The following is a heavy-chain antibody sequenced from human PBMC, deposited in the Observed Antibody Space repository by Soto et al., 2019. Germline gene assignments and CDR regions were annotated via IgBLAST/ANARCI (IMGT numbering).Heavy chain of an antibody. V-gene: IGHV4-31*03. D-gene: IGHD3-10*01. CDR2: IHYSGST. CDR3: ARGITMVRGVIFSPYFDY. J-gene: IGHJ4*02. Sequence: QVQLQESGPGLVKPSQTLSLTCTVSGGSISSGGYYWSWIRQHPGKGLEWIGYIHYSGSTYYNPSLKSRVTISVDTSKNQFSLKLSSVTAADTAVYYCARGITMVRGVIFSPYFDYWGQGTLVTVSS. CDR1: GGSISSGGYY.